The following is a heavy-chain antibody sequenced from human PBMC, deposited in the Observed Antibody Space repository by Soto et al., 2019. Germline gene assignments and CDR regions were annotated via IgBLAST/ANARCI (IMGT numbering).Heavy chain of an antibody. V-gene: IGHV3-23*01. CDR3: AKNSESSAYASFDY. CDR2: ISGSGIST. D-gene: IGHD3-22*01. Sequence: EVQLLESGGGLVQPGGSLRLSCAASGLTFSSYAMSWVRQAPGKGLEWVSGISGSGISTYYADSVKGRFTISRDNSKNTLYLQMNSLRAEDTAVYYCAKNSESSAYASFDYWRQGTLVTVSS. CDR1: GLTFSSYA. J-gene: IGHJ4*02.